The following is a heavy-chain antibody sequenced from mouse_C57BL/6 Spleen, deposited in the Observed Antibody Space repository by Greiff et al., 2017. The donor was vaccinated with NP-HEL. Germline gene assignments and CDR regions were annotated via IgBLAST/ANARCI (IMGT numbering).Heavy chain of an antibody. V-gene: IGHV1-80*01. CDR3: ARGIYYDHDGDDFDY. Sequence: QVHVKQSGAELVKPGASVKISCKASGYAFSSYWMNWVKQRPGKGLEWIGRIYPGDGDTNYNGKFKGKATLTADKSSSTAYMQLSSLTSEDSAVYFCARGIYYDHDGDDFDYWGQGTTLTVSS. CDR1: GYAFSSYW. CDR2: IYPGDGDT. D-gene: IGHD2-4*01. J-gene: IGHJ2*01.